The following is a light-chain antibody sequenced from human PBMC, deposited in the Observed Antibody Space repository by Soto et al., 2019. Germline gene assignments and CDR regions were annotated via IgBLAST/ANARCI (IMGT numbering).Light chain of an antibody. V-gene: IGKV1-39*01. CDR1: QIISSY. J-gene: IGKJ5*01. Sequence: DIQMTQSPSSLSASVGDRVTITCRASQIISSYLNWYQQKPGKAPKLLIYAASSLQSGVPSRFSGSGSGTDFTLTISSLQPEDFATYYCQQSYSTPPITFGQGTRLEV. CDR3: QQSYSTPPIT. CDR2: AAS.